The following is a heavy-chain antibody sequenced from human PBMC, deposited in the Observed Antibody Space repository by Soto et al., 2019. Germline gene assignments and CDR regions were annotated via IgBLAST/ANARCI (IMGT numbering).Heavy chain of an antibody. V-gene: IGHV5-51*01. CDR1: GYSFTSFW. J-gene: IGHJ6*02. Sequence: GESLKISCKGSGYSFTSFWIGWVRQMPGKGVGLVGIIYPGDSDTRYSPSFQGQVTISTDKSISTAYLQWSSLKASDTAMYYCARRSRYAVGVYGMDVWGQGTTVTVSS. CDR3: ARRSRYAVGVYGMDV. CDR2: IYPGDSDT. D-gene: IGHD2-2*01.